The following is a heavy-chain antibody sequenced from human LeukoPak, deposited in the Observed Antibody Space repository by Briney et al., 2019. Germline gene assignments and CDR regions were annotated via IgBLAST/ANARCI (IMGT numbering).Heavy chain of an antibody. D-gene: IGHD3-3*01. V-gene: IGHV1-2*04. J-gene: IGHJ6*02. CDR3: ARATYYDFWSGSYYYYYGMDV. Sequence: PGGSLRLSCAASGFTFSSYAMHWVRQAPGQGLEWMGWINPNSGGTNYAQKFQGWVTMTRDTSISTAYMELSRLRSDDTAVYYCARATYYDFWSGSYYYYYGMDVWGQGTTVTVSS. CDR2: INPNSGGT. CDR1: GFTFSSYA.